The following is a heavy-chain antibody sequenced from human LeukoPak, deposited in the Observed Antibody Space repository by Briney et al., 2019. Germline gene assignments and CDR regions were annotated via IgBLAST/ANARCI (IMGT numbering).Heavy chain of an antibody. Sequence: ASVKVSCKASGYTFLGYYIHWVRQAPGQGFEWMGWINPQSGGTKYAQKFQGRVTMTRDTSISTAYMELSNLRSDDTAVYYCVSGSKWDFWGQGTLVTVSS. CDR2: INPQSGGT. J-gene: IGHJ4*02. V-gene: IGHV1-2*02. CDR1: GYTFLGYY. CDR3: VSGSKWDF. D-gene: IGHD1-26*01.